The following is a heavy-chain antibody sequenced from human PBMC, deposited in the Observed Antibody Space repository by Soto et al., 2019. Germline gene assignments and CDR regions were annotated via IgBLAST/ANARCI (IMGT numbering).Heavy chain of an antibody. Sequence: PGGSLRLSCAASGFTFSSYSMNWVRQAPGKGLEWVSYISSSSSNIYYADSVKGRFTISRDNAKNSLYLQMNSLRAEDTAVYYCARDRPKDIVVVPAALDYWGQGTLVTVSS. CDR3: ARDRPKDIVVVPAALDY. CDR2: ISSSSSNI. CDR1: GFTFSSYS. D-gene: IGHD2-2*01. V-gene: IGHV3-48*01. J-gene: IGHJ4*02.